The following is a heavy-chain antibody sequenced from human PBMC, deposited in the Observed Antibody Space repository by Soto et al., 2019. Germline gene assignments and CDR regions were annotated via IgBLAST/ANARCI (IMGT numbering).Heavy chain of an antibody. CDR2: IITFVGKA. CDR3: ARATGRHDSGGNYMDV. J-gene: IGHJ6*03. V-gene: IGHV1-69*08. D-gene: IGHD3-9*01. Sequence: QVQLVQSGPEVKKPGSSVKVSCKTSGGTLSSYSFIWVRQAPGQGLEWVGRIITFVGKANVAQRFQGRVTITADRSTATAYMELRRLTSDDTAVYYCARATGRHDSGGNYMDVWGTGTTVTVSS. CDR1: GGTLSSYS.